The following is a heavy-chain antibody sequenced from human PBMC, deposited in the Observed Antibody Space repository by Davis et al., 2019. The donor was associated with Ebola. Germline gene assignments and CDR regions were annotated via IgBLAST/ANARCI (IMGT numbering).Heavy chain of an antibody. V-gene: IGHV3-23*01. CDR3: AKDQGGPYDSRSRGAFDI. CDR1: GFTFSSYA. D-gene: IGHD3-22*01. Sequence: PGGSLRLSCAASGFTFSSYAMSWVRQAPGKGLEWVSAISGSGGSTYYADSVKGRFTISRDNSKNTLYLQMNSLRAEDTAVYYCAKDQGGPYDSRSRGAFDIWGQGTMVTVSS. J-gene: IGHJ3*02. CDR2: ISGSGGST.